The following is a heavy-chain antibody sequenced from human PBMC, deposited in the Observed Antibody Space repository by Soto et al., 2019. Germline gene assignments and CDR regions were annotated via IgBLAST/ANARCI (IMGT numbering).Heavy chain of an antibody. V-gene: IGHV4-39*01. CDR1: GGSISSSTYY. CDR2: FFIGGNT. J-gene: IGHJ4*02. CDR3: ARQWGDYVCDY. Sequence: SETLSLTCTVSGGSISSSTYYWGWMRQPPGKGLEWIASFFIGGNTYYNPSLKSRVTISVDTSKNQFSLKLSSVTAADTAVYYCARQWGDYVCDYWGQGTLVTVSS. D-gene: IGHD3-16*01.